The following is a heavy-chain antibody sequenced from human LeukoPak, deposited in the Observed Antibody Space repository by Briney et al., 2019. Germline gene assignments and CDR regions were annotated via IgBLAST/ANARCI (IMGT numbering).Heavy chain of an antibody. V-gene: IGHV1-69*13. CDR1: GGTFSSYA. CDR3: AREKPRYGDYLNWFDP. D-gene: IGHD4-17*01. Sequence: ASVKVSCKASGGTFSSYAISWVRQAPGQGLEWMGGIIPIFGTANYAQKFQGRVTITADESTSTAYMELSSLRSEDTAVYYCAREKPRYGDYLNWFDPWGQGTLATVSS. J-gene: IGHJ5*02. CDR2: IIPIFGTA.